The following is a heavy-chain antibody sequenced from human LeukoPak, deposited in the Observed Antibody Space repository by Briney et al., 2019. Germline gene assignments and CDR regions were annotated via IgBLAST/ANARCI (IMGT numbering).Heavy chain of an antibody. CDR3: ASPVDSSSWYYFDY. V-gene: IGHV1-69*05. D-gene: IGHD6-13*01. Sequence: SVKVSCKASGGTFSSYAISWVRQAPGQGLEWLGGIIPIFGTANYAQKFQGRVTITTDESTSTAYMELSSLRSEDTAVYYCASPVDSSSWYYFDYWGQGTLVTVSS. CDR1: GGTFSSYA. J-gene: IGHJ4*02. CDR2: IIPIFGTA.